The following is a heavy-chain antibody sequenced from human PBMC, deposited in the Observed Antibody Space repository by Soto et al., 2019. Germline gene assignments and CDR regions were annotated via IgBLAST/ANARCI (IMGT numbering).Heavy chain of an antibody. J-gene: IGHJ6*02. CDR2: IKPSGGST. Sequence: GNSVKVSCKAAGYTFTSSYMHWVRQAPGQGLEWMGIIKPSGGSTSYAQKFQGRVTMTRDTSTSTVYMELSRLRSEEKAVYYCARDLRDDRMGQGMDVWGQGTTVTVSS. CDR3: ARDLRDDRMGQGMDV. V-gene: IGHV1-46*01. CDR1: GYTFTSSY. D-gene: IGHD1-26*01.